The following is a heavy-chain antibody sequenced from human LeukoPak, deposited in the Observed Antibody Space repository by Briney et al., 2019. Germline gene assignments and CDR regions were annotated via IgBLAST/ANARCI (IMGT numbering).Heavy chain of an antibody. V-gene: IGHV1-3*01. CDR1: GYTFTSHA. CDR3: ARGYSSGWYQGGFDY. Sequence: ASVKVSCKASGYTFTSHAMHWVRQAPGQRLEWMGWINAGNGNTKYSQKFQGRVTITRDTSASTAYMELSSLRSEDAAVYYCARGYSSGWYQGGFDYWGQGTLVTVSS. D-gene: IGHD6-19*01. J-gene: IGHJ4*02. CDR2: INAGNGNT.